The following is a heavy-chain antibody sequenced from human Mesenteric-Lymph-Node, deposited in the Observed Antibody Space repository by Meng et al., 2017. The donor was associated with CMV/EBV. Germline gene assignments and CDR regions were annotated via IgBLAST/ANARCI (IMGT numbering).Heavy chain of an antibody. CDR2: ISSSSSYI. Sequence: GGSLKISCAASGFTFSSYSMNWVRQAPGKGLEWVSSISSSSSYIYYADSVNGRFTISRDNAKDSLYLQMNSLRAEDTARYYCVRDGVSATWEYDSTGYYLDYWGRGTQVTVSS. CDR3: VRDGVSATWEYDSTGYYLDY. V-gene: IGHV3-21*01. J-gene: IGHJ4*02. D-gene: IGHD3-22*01. CDR1: GFTFSSYS.